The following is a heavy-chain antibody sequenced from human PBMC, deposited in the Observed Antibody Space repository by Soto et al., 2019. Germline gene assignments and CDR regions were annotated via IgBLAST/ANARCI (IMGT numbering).Heavy chain of an antibody. CDR1: GFTFSSYG. Sequence: HVQLVESGGGVVQPGRSLRLSCAASGFTFSSYGMHWVRQAPGKGLEWVAVISYDGSNKYYADSVKGRFTISRDNSKNTLYLQMNSLRAEDTAVYYCAKGVDIVVVVAALSIDIWGQGTMVTVSS. D-gene: IGHD2-15*01. CDR3: AKGVDIVVVVAALSIDI. J-gene: IGHJ3*02. CDR2: ISYDGSNK. V-gene: IGHV3-30*18.